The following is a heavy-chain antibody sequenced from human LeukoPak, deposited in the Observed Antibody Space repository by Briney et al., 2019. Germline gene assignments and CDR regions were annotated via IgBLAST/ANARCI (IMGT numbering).Heavy chain of an antibody. CDR2: IWYDGSNK. Sequence: PGGSLRLSCAAPGFTFSSYGMHWVRQAPGKGLEWVAVIWYDGSNKYYADSVKGRFTISRDNSKNTLYLQMNSLRAEDTAVYYCAREVGSSSGWSPYYYYYYGMDVWGQGTTVTVSS. CDR1: GFTFSSYG. CDR3: AREVGSSSGWSPYYYYYYGMDV. D-gene: IGHD6-19*01. V-gene: IGHV3-33*01. J-gene: IGHJ6*02.